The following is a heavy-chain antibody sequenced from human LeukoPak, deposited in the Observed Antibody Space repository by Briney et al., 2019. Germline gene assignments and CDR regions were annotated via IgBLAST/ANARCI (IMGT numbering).Heavy chain of an antibody. CDR1: GFTFGKYW. V-gene: IGHV3-23*01. J-gene: IGHJ5*02. D-gene: IGHD1-7*01. CDR2: ISASGTST. CDR3: RWGDKLPLA. Sequence: KAGGSLRLSCVASGFTFGKYWMSWVRQAPGRGLEWISAISASGTSTYYADSVKGRFIISRDNSKNTLYLQMNSLRAEDTAVYFCRWGDKLPLAWGQGTLVTISS.